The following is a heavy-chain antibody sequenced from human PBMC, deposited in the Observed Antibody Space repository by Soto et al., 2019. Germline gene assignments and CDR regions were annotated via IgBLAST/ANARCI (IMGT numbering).Heavy chain of an antibody. V-gene: IGHV4-30-4*01. Sequence: SETLSLTCTISGGSISSGDYYWSWIRRPPGKGLEWIGYIYYSGSTYYNPSLKSRVTISVDTSKNQFSLKLSSVTAADTAVYYCARVRGVTYFDYWGQGTLVTVSS. CDR2: IYYSGST. CDR3: ARVRGVTYFDY. J-gene: IGHJ4*02. D-gene: IGHD3-10*01. CDR1: GGSISSGDYY.